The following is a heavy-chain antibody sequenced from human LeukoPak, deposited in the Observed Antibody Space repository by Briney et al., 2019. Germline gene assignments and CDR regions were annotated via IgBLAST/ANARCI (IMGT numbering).Heavy chain of an antibody. CDR1: GFTFSDYY. CDR2: ISSSGSTI. V-gene: IGHV3-11*04. CDR3: ARDLGSSSSYFDY. Sequence: GGSLRLSCAASGFTFSDYYMSWIRQAPGKGLEWVSYISSSGSTIYYADSVKGRFTISRDNAMNSLYLQMNSLRAEDTAVYYCARDLGSSSSYFDYWGQGTLVTVSS. D-gene: IGHD6-6*01. J-gene: IGHJ4*02.